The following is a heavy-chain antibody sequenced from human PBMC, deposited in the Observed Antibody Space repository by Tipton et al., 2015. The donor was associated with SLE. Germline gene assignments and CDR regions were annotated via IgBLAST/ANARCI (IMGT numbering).Heavy chain of an antibody. CDR2: IYSGGST. CDR3: ARALIVGAPTGYHYYGMDV. V-gene: IGHV3-53*04. D-gene: IGHD1-26*01. CDR1: GFTVSSNY. Sequence: QLVQSGGGLVQPGGSLRLSCAASGFTVSSNYMSWVRQAPGKGLEWVSVIYSGGSTYYADSVKGRFTISRDNSKNTLYLQMNSLRAEDTAVYYCARALIVGAPTGYHYYGMDVWGQGTTVTVSS. J-gene: IGHJ6*02.